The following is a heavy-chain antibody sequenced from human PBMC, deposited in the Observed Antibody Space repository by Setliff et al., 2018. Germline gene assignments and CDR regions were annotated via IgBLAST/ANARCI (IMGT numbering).Heavy chain of an antibody. D-gene: IGHD2-15*01. CDR1: GGGGSFSAYY. Sequence: PSETLSLTCGVSGGGGSFSAYYWSWIRQPPGKGLEWIGYVYYSGIANYSPSLKSRLTISVDTSKNQFSLNLTSVTAADTAVYYCARASVVHAIAVGYWGQGTQVTVSS. CDR3: ARASVVHAIAVGY. V-gene: IGHV4-59*08. J-gene: IGHJ4*02. CDR2: VYYSGIA.